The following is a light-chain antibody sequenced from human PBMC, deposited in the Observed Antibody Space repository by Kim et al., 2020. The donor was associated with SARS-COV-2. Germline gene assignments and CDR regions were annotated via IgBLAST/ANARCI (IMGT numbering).Light chain of an antibody. CDR2: GNS. V-gene: IGLV1-40*01. J-gene: IGLJ2*01. Sequence: RVHTACTGSTPNIGAGYDGNWYQQLPGTAPKLLIYGNSNRPSGVPDRFSGSKSGTSASLAITGLQAEDEADYYCQSYDSSLSGVVFGGGTKLTVL. CDR3: QSYDSSLSGVV. CDR1: TPNIGAGYD.